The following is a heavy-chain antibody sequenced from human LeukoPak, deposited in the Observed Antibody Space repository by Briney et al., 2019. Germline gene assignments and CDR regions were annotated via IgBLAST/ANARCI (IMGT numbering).Heavy chain of an antibody. CDR1: RFSFSAYP. V-gene: IGHV3-23*01. CDR3: AKIRQNRVVVGAKGAFDI. D-gene: IGHD2-15*01. Sequence: GGSLRLSCEASRFSFSAYPMGWVRRAPGKGLEWVSGISASGDVTFHADPLQGRFTISRDTSKDTVYLQMDSLRAEDTAIYYCAKIRQNRVVVGAKGAFDIWGQGTVVTVSS. CDR2: ISASGDVT. J-gene: IGHJ3*02.